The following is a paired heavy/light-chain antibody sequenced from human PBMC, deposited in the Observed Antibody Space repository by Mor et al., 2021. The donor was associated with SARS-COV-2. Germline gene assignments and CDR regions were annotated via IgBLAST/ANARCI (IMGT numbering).Light chain of an antibody. V-gene: IGKV1-39*01. J-gene: IGKJ4*01. CDR1: QSISSY. CDR3: QQSYSTRT. Sequence: DIQMTQSPSSLSASVGDRVTITCRASQSISSYLNWYQQKPGKAPKLLIYAASSLQSGVPSRFSGSGSGTDFTLTISSLQPEDFATYYCQQSYSTRTFGGGTKVEIK. CDR2: AAS.
Heavy chain of an antibody. V-gene: IGHV4-39*07. CDR3: ARDTWDDRYDFWSGYPPSWGFDP. J-gene: IGHJ5*02. D-gene: IGHD3-3*01. CDR2: IYYSGST. CDR1: GGSISSSSYY. Sequence: QLQLQESGPGLVKPSETLSLTCTVSGGSISSSSYYWGWIRQPPGKGLEWIGSIYYSGSTYYNPSLKSRVTISVDTSKNQFSLKLSSVTAADTAVYYCARDTWDDRYDFWSGYPPSWGFDPWGQGTLVTVSS.